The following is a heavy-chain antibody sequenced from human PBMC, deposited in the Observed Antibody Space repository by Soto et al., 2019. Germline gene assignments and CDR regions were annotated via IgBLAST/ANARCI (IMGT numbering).Heavy chain of an antibody. V-gene: IGHV3-23*01. CDR2: LSGSGTST. D-gene: IGHD5-18*01. CDR3: AKVNTAMVTDAFDI. J-gene: IGHJ3*02. CDR1: GFTFSNYA. Sequence: PGGSLRLSCAASGFTFSNYAMGWVRQAPGKGLECVSVLSGSGTSTYYGDSVKGRFTISRDNSKNTMYLQMNSLRAEDTAVYYCAKVNTAMVTDAFDIWGQGTTVTVS.